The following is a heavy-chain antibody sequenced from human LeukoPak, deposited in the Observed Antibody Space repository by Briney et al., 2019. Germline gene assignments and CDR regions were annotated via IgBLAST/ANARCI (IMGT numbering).Heavy chain of an antibody. CDR3: ARETRYYYDSSGYGLDI. D-gene: IGHD3-22*01. J-gene: IGHJ3*02. V-gene: IGHV1-46*01. CDR1: GYTFTSYY. CDR2: INPSGGST. Sequence: GASVKVSCKASGYTFTSYYMHWVRQAPGQGLEWMGIINPSGGSTSYAQKFQGRVTMTRDTSTSTVYMELSSLRSEDTAVYYCARETRYYYDSSGYGLDIWGQGTMVTVSS.